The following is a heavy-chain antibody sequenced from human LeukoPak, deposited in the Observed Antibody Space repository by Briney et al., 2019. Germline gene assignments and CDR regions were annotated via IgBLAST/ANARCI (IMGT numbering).Heavy chain of an antibody. D-gene: IGHD3-10*01. J-gene: IGHJ3*02. Sequence: PGGSLRLSCAASGFTFSSYAMSWVRQAPGKGLEWVGRIKSKTDGGTTDYAAPVKGRFTISRDDSKNTLYLQMNSLKTEDTAVYYCTAGSSGHDAFDIWGQGTMVTVSS. V-gene: IGHV3-15*01. CDR2: IKSKTDGGTT. CDR1: GFTFSSYA. CDR3: TAGSSGHDAFDI.